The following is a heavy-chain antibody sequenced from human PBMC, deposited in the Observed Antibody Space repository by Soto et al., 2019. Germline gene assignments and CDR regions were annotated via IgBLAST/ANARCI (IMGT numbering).Heavy chain of an antibody. Sequence: SETLSLTCTVSGGSISSYYWSWIRQPPGKGLEWIGYIYYSGSTNYNPSLKSRVTIPVDTSENQFSLKLSSVTAADAAMYYCATLPPRVVVSVLPIPTWGQGTQVTVSS. CDR2: IYYSGST. D-gene: IGHD2-21*01. CDR3: ATLPPRVVVSVLPIPT. J-gene: IGHJ4*02. V-gene: IGHV4-59*12. CDR1: GGSISSYY.